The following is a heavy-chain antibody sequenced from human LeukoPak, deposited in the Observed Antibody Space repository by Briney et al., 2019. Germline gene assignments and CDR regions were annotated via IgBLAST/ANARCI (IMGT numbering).Heavy chain of an antibody. V-gene: IGHV4-4*07. Sequence: SETLSLTCTVSGGSIISYYWSWVRQSAGKGLEWIGRIYPSGSTEYNTSLKSRLAMSVDMSKKQFSLKLTSVTAADTAVYYCARLKFYDSTGYTPGYYMDVWGKGTTVTVSS. CDR3: ARLKFYDSTGYTPGYYMDV. CDR2: IYPSGST. CDR1: GGSIISYY. J-gene: IGHJ6*03. D-gene: IGHD3-22*01.